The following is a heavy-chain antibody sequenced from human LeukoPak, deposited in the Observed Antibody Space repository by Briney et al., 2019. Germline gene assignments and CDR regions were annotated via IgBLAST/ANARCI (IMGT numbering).Heavy chain of an antibody. CDR2: ISCSGSTI. J-gene: IGHJ4*02. CDR1: GFTFSSYE. Sequence: PGGSLRLSCAASGFTFSSYEMHWVRQAPGKGLEWVSYISCSGSTIYYADSVKGRFTISRDNAKNSLYLQMNSLRAEDTAVYYCARDAYYYGSGSYSPKFDYWGQGTLVTVSS. D-gene: IGHD3-10*01. V-gene: IGHV3-48*03. CDR3: ARDAYYYGSGSYSPKFDY.